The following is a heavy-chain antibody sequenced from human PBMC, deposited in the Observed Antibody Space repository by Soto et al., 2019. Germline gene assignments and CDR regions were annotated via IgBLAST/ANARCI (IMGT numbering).Heavy chain of an antibody. CDR3: ARAGYCISTSCVHGGAAFDI. J-gene: IGHJ3*02. CDR2: IYYSGST. CDR1: GGSISSSSYY. D-gene: IGHD2-2*01. V-gene: IGHV4-39*01. Sequence: QLQLQESGPGLVKPSETLSLTCTVSGGSISSSSYYWGWIRQPPGKGLEWIGSIYYSGSTYYNPSLKRRVTISVDTSKNQFSLKLSSVTAADTAVYYCARAGYCISTSCVHGGAAFDIWGQGTMVTVSS.